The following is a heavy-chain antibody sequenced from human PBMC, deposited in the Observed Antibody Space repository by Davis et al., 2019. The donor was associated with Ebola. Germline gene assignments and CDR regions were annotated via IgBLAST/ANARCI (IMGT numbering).Heavy chain of an antibody. V-gene: IGHV3-11*01. CDR2: INHSGDSI. CDR3: ARNSAPPDY. D-gene: IGHD6-6*01. CDR1: GFTFSDYY. Sequence: GESLKTSCAASGFTFSDYYMSWVRHAPGKGLEWISCINHSGDSIFYADFVKGRFTMSRDNVKNFLYLQLSSLRADDTAMYYCARNSAPPDYWDQGALVTVSS. J-gene: IGHJ4*02.